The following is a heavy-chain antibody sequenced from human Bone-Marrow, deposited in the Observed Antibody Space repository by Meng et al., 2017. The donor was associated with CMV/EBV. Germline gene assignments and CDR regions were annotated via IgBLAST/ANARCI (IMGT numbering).Heavy chain of an antibody. Sequence: QLVESGGSLVAPGEAPGLTFIISEFSLKNNYTDWGREDTGRRLECVGILNSGRITYGADSVKGRFTTSRDYTKNTVHLQMNSLIFDGTALYYCATESFAAWGQGTLVTVSS. CDR1: EFSLKNNY. CDR2: LNSGRIT. V-gene: IGHV3-66*02. D-gene: IGHD3-16*02. J-gene: IGHJ5*02. CDR3: ATESFAA.